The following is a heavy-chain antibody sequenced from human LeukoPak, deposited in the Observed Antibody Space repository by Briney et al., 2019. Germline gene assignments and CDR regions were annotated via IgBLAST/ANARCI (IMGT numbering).Heavy chain of an antibody. V-gene: IGHV1-2*02. Sequence: ASVKVSCKASGYTFTGYYMHWVRQAPGQGLEWMGWINPNSGGTNYAQKLQGRVTMTRDTSISTAYMELSRLRSDDTAVYYCARVSRSVVVPAAIPRYYFDYWGQGTLVTVSS. D-gene: IGHD2-2*01. CDR2: INPNSGGT. CDR3: ARVSRSVVVPAAIPRYYFDY. CDR1: GYTFTGYY. J-gene: IGHJ4*02.